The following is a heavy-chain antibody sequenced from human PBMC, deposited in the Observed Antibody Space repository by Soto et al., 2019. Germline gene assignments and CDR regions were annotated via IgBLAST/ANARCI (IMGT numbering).Heavy chain of an antibody. J-gene: IGHJ1*01. CDR1: GYIFTSYY. Sequence: QVQLVQSGAEVKKPGASVKVSCKASGYIFTSYYIHWVRQAPGQGLEWMGLINPSGGTTNYAQKFQGRVTMTRDTCTSTVYMGLSSLRSEDTAVYYCARALHYHDAIGYLGYFQYWGQGTLVTVSS. CDR2: INPSGGTT. CDR3: ARALHYHDAIGYLGYFQY. D-gene: IGHD3-22*01. V-gene: IGHV1-46*01.